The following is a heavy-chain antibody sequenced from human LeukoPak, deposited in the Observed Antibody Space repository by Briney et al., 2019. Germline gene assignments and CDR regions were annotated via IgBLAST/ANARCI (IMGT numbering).Heavy chain of an antibody. V-gene: IGHV3-66*01. CDR2: IYSGGST. J-gene: IGHJ6*02. CDR1: GFTVSSNY. Sequence: GGSLRLSCAASGFTVSSNYMSWVRQAPGKGLEWVSVIYSGGSTYYADSVKGRFTISRDNSKNTLYLQMNSLRAEDTAVYYCARVGLYDFWSAYGMDVWGQGTTVTVSS. CDR3: ARVGLYDFWSAYGMDV. D-gene: IGHD3-3*01.